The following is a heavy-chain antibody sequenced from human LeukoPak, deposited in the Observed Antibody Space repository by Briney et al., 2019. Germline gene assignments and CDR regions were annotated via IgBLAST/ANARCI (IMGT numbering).Heavy chain of an antibody. D-gene: IGHD1-26*01. CDR1: GYTFTGYY. CDR2: INPNSGGT. Sequence: ASVKVSCKASGYTFTGYYMHWVRQAPGQGLEWMGWINPNSGGTNYAQKFQGRVTMTRDTSISTAYMELSRLRSDDTALYYCARERSDSWGSYYGALDYWGQGTLVTVSS. CDR3: ARERSDSWGSYYGALDY. J-gene: IGHJ4*02. V-gene: IGHV1-2*02.